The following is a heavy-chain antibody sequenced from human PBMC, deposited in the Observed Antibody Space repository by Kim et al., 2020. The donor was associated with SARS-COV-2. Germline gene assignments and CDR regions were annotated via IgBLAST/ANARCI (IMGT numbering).Heavy chain of an antibody. J-gene: IGHJ3*01. CDR3: ARAKGRYCGGDCYFAF. D-gene: IGHD2-21*02. CDR2: IYYAGDT. CDR1: GGSVSDPTYY. V-gene: IGHV4-39*07. Sequence: SETLSLTCAVSGGSVSDPTYYWVWIRRPPGKGLEWIGSIYYAGDTFYNPSLKSRVTISVDMSKNHFSLKLSPVTAAATAVYYCARAKGRYCGGDCYFAF.